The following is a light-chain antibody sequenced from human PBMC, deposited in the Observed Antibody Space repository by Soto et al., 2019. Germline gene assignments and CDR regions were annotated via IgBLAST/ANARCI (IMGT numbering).Light chain of an antibody. J-gene: IGKJ4*01. V-gene: IGKV1-9*01. Sequence: GDGVTITCRASQGISRYLAWYQQKPGRAPQLLISAASTLQSGVPSRFSGSGSGTHFTLVISSLQPEDFATYYCQQLNTYPVTFGGGTKVDIK. CDR1: QGISRY. CDR2: AAS. CDR3: QQLNTYPVT.